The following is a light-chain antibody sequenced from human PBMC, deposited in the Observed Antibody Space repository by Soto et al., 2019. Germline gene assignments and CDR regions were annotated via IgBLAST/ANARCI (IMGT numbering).Light chain of an antibody. J-gene: IGLJ2*01. CDR2: GND. Sequence: QSVLSQPPSASGTPGQRVTISCSGGNSNIGSNTVNWYQQLPGTAPKLLIYGNDQRPSGVPDRFSGSKSGTSASLAISGLLSEDEADYYCAAWDASLNGVLFGGGTKVTVL. CDR1: NSNIGSNT. CDR3: AAWDASLNGVL. V-gene: IGLV1-44*01.